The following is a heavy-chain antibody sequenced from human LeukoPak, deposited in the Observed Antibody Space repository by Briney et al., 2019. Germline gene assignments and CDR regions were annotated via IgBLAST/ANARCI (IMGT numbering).Heavy chain of an antibody. Sequence: GGSLRLSCTASGFTLGDYAMSWFRQAPGKGLEWVGFIRSKAYGGTTEYAASVKGRFTISRDDSKSIAYLQMNSLKTEDTAVYYCTRDLGYCSSTSCPFPGDNWFDPWGQGTLVTVSS. CDR1: GFTLGDYA. V-gene: IGHV3-49*03. CDR2: IRSKAYGGTT. J-gene: IGHJ5*02. D-gene: IGHD2-2*01. CDR3: TRDLGYCSSTSCPFPGDNWFDP.